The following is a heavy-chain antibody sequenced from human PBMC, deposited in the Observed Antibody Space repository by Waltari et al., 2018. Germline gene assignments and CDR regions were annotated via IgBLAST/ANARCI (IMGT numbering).Heavy chain of an antibody. CDR2: IYYSGST. J-gene: IGHJ4*02. CDR1: GGSISSYY. D-gene: IGHD3-22*01. Sequence: QVQLQESGPGLVKPSETLSLTCTVSGGSISSYYWSWIRQPPGKGLEWIGYIYYSGSTNYNPSLKSRVTISVDTSKNQFSLKLSSVTAADTAVYYCARGRIYYYDSSGSLYYFDYWGQGTLVTVSS. CDR3: ARGRIYYYDSSGSLYYFDY. V-gene: IGHV4-59*01.